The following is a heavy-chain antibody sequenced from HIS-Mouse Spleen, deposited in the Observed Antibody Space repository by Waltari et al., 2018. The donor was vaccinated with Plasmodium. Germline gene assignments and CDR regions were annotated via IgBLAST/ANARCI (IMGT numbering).Heavy chain of an antibody. Sequence: EVQLVESGGGLVQPGVSLRLSCAAYRFTFSSYWMSCVRQAPGNGLEWVANRKQDGSEKYYVDSVKGRFTSSRDNAKNSLYLQMNSLRAEDTAVYYCASSWYWYFDLWGRGTLVTVSS. D-gene: IGHD6-13*01. CDR1: RFTFSSYW. V-gene: IGHV3-7*01. J-gene: IGHJ2*01. CDR2: RKQDGSEK. CDR3: ASSWYWYFDL.